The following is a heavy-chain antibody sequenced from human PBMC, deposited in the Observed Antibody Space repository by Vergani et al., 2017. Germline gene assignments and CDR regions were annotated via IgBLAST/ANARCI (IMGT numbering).Heavy chain of an antibody. CDR1: GFTFDDYA. D-gene: IGHD6-25*01. V-gene: IGHV3-23*04. CDR3: TTSPGSSG. Sequence: EVQLVESGGGLVQPGRSLRLSCAASGFTFDDYAMHWVRQAPGKGLEWVSAISGSGGSTYYADSVKGRFTISRDNSKNTLYLQMNSLRAEDTAVYYCTTSPGSSGWGQGTLVTVSS. J-gene: IGHJ4*02. CDR2: ISGSGGST.